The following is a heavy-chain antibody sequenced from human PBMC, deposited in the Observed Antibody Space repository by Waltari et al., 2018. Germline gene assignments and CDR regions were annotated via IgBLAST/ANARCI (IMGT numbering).Heavy chain of an antibody. CDR3: ARLLYDRSGYYYFDY. CDR1: GGSISSRNYY. D-gene: IGHD3-22*01. J-gene: IGHJ4*02. V-gene: IGHV4-39*01. CDR2: IYYSGST. Sequence: QLQLQESGPGLLKPSETLSLTCTVSGGSISSRNYYWGWIRQSPEKGLEWMGSIYYSGSTYTNPSLKSRVTMSVDTSKNQFSLKLNSVTAADTALYYCARLLYDRSGYYYFDYWGQGTLVTVSS.